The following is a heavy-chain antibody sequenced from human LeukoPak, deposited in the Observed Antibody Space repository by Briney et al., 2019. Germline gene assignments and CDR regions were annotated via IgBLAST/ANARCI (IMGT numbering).Heavy chain of an antibody. J-gene: IGHJ3*02. D-gene: IGHD1-26*01. V-gene: IGHV3-33*01. CDR2: IWLDGINK. CDR3: ATGATSGSEAFDI. Sequence: GGALRLSCAASGFTFSNYGMHWGRQAPGKGLGWVAVIWLDGINKYYADSVKGRFTISRDNSKNTLFLQMNSLRAEDTAVYYCATGATSGSEAFDIWGQGTMVTVSS. CDR1: GFTFSNYG.